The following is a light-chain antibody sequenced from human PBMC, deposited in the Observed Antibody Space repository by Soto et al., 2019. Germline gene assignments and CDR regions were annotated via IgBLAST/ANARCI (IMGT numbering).Light chain of an antibody. CDR3: NSYTNTAARV. J-gene: IGLJ1*01. V-gene: IGLV2-14*01. Sequence: QSALTQPASVSGSPGQSITISCTGTSSDVGAHNFVSWYQQHPGKAPKLMIYEVSNRPSGVSDRFSGSKSGNTASLTISGLQAEDEADYYCNSYTNTAARVFGTGTKATVL. CDR2: EVS. CDR1: SSDVGAHNF.